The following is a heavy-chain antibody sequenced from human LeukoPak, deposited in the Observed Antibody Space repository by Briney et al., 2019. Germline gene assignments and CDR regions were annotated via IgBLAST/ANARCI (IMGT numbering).Heavy chain of an antibody. J-gene: IGHJ4*02. CDR2: INTKGST. CDR3: ARERVDYVWGNYRYWDY. V-gene: IGHV4-4*07. CDR1: GGSFTNYY. Sequence: SETLSLTCIVSGGSFTNYYWSWIRQPAGEGLEWIGHINTKGSTSSNPSLKSPVIMSVDTSKNQFSLKLTSVTGADTAVYYCARERVDYVWGNYRYWDYWGQGILVTVSS. D-gene: IGHD3-16*02.